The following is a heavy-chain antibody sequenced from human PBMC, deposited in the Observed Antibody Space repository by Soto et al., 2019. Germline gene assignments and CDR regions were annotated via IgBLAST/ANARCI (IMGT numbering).Heavy chain of an antibody. CDR3: ARDHLGYCSSTSCYFSYYYGMDV. J-gene: IGHJ6*02. V-gene: IGHV3-33*01. CDR1: GFTFSSYG. CDR2: IWYDGSNK. Sequence: QVQLVESGGGVVQPGRSLRLSCAASGFTFSSYGMHWVRQAPGKGLEWVAVIWYDGSNKYYADSVKGRFTISRDNSKNTLYLQMNSLRAEDTAVYYCARDHLGYCSSTSCYFSYYYGMDVWCQGTTVTVSS. D-gene: IGHD2-2*01.